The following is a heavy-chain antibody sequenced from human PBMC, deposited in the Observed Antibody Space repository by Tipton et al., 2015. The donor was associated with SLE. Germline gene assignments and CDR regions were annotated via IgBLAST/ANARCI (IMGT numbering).Heavy chain of an antibody. CDR2: VYYSGNT. D-gene: IGHD3-22*01. V-gene: IGHV4-31*03. CDR3: ARDEYRYDTTGYHLLGHFDF. J-gene: IGHJ4*02. Sequence: TLSLTCIVSGDSISSSSYYWGWIRQHPGKGLEWIGNVYYSGNTNYNPSLRSRVTISVDTSKNQFSLKLSSVTAADTAVYYCARDEYRYDTTGYHLLGHFDFWGQGTLVTVSS. CDR1: GDSISSSSYY.